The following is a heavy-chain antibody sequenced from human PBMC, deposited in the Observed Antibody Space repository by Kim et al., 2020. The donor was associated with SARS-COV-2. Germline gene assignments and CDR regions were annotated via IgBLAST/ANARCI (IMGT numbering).Heavy chain of an antibody. Sequence: GGSLRLSCEASGFTFQRYWMSWVRQAPGKGLEWVANIRHDGKSKNYVDSVEGRFTISRDNAKNSLDLHMNSLRVEDTAVYYCARVMVHSEAYIVDSWGQGNLVTVSS. D-gene: IGHD1-1*01. CDR1: GFTFQRYW. J-gene: IGHJ5*01. CDR3: ARVMVHSEAYIVDS. CDR2: IRHDGKSK. V-gene: IGHV3-7*01.